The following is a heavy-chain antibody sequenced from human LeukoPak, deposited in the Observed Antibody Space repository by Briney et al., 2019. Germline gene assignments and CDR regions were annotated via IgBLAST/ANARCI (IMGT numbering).Heavy chain of an antibody. J-gene: IGHJ3*02. V-gene: IGHV1-69*13. CDR3: ASPTHDYGDCLNDAFDI. Sequence: ASVKVSCKASGGTFSSYAISWVRQAPGQGLEWMGGIIPIFGTANYAQKFQGRVTITADESTSTAYMELSRLRSEDTAVYYCASPTHDYGDCLNDAFDIWGQETMVTVSS. CDR2: IIPIFGTA. CDR1: GGTFSSYA. D-gene: IGHD4-17*01.